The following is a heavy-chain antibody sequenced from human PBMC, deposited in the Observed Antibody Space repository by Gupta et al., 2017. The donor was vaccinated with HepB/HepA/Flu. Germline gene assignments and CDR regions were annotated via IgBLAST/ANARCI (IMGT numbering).Heavy chain of an antibody. D-gene: IGHD5-12*01. Sequence: EVQLVQSGAEVKKPGESLKISCKGSGYSFTSYWIGWVRQMPGKGLEWMGIIYPGDSDTRYSPSFQGQVTISADKSISTAYLQWSSLKASDTAMYYCARHPHSQWLRPIGASGYFDYWGQGTLVTVSS. V-gene: IGHV5-51*01. CDR2: IYPGDSDT. CDR1: GYSFTSYW. J-gene: IGHJ4*02. CDR3: ARHPHSQWLRPIGASGYFDY.